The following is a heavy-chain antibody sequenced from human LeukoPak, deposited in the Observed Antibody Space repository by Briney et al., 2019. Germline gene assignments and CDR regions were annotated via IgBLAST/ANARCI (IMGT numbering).Heavy chain of an antibody. D-gene: IGHD3-22*01. V-gene: IGHV3-21*01. Sequence: GGSLRLSCAASKFTVSSKYMNWVRQAPGKGLEWVSSISSSSSYIYYADSVKGRFTISRDNAKNSLYLQMNSLRAEDTAVYYCARLYDSSAYRADHFDYWGQGTLVTVSS. CDR2: ISSSSSYI. J-gene: IGHJ4*02. CDR3: ARLYDSSAYRADHFDY. CDR1: KFTVSSKY.